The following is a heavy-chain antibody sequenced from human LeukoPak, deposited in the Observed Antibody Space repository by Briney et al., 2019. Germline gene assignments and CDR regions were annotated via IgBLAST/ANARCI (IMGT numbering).Heavy chain of an antibody. J-gene: IGHJ4*02. Sequence: GGSLRLSCAASGFTFSSYWMHWVRQAPGKGLEWVSRIKSDGSSTTYADSAKGRFTISRDNAKNTLYLEMNSLRTEDTAVYYCARDFPSFDSWGQGTLVTVSS. CDR3: ARDFPSFDS. CDR1: GFTFSSYW. V-gene: IGHV3-74*01. CDR2: IKSDGSST.